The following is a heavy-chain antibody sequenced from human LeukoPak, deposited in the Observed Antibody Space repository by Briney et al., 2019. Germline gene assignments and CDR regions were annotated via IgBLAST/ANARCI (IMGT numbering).Heavy chain of an antibody. Sequence: PGGSLRLSCAASGFTFSSYWMSWVCQAPGKGLEWVGRIKSKTDGGTTDYAAPVKGRFTISRDDSKNTLYLQMNSLKTEDTAVYYCTTDSRTFSGWYGEYFQHWGQGTLVTVSS. CDR2: IKSKTDGGTT. CDR1: GFTFSSYW. J-gene: IGHJ1*01. D-gene: IGHD6-19*01. V-gene: IGHV3-15*01. CDR3: TTDSRTFSGWYGEYFQH.